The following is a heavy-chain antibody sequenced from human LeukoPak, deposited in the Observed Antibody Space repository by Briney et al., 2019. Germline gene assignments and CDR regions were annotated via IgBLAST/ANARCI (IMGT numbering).Heavy chain of an antibody. Sequence: GESPKTSCKSSGYRFTNYWIGWVLQMAGKGLGWRGIISPGDADTRYRSPFQGQVTISADKSISTAYLQWSGLKASDTAMYYCAKTKGGSYHHPVDYWGQGTLVTVSS. CDR1: GYRFTNYW. D-gene: IGHD2-15*01. CDR2: ISPGDADT. J-gene: IGHJ4*02. V-gene: IGHV5-51*01. CDR3: AKTKGGSYHHPVDY.